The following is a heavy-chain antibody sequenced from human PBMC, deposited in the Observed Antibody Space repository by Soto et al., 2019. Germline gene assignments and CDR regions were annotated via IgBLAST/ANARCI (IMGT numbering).Heavy chain of an antibody. V-gene: IGHV4-4*07. D-gene: IGHD3-3*01. CDR1: GRSMSIYY. J-gene: IGHJ4*02. CDR2: IDSSGNT. CDR3: ARGGHDFWSGPFDY. Sequence: XETLTLPCSVAGRSMSIYYSNWIRQPAGKGLEWIGRIDSSGNTNYSPSLKSRATLSVETSKNQFSLKLSSVTAADTAVYYCARGGHDFWSGPFDYWGQGSPVTVSS.